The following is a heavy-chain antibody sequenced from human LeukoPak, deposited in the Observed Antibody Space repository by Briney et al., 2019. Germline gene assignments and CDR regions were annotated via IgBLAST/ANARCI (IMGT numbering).Heavy chain of an antibody. CDR1: GFTFRSYE. V-gene: IGHV3-23*01. CDR3: AKLPTIYGVADSFDM. D-gene: IGHD3-3*01. CDR2: ISDSGAKT. Sequence: PGGSLRLSCEASGFTFRSYEMSWVRRAPGKGLEWVSIISDSGAKTDYADSVKGRFTISRDNSKNTLFLQLNRLRAEDTATYYCAKLPTIYGVADSFDMWGQGTAVIVSS. J-gene: IGHJ3*02.